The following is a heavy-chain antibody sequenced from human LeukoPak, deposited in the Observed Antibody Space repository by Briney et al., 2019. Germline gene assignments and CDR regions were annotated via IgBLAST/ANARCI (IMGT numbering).Heavy chain of an antibody. Sequence: GGSLRLSCAASGFTFSSYWMSWVRQAPGKRLEWVANIKQDGSEQYYVDSAKGRFTICRDNAKNSLYVQMNSLRAEDTAVYYCATPVPHGSDPSPYYYYMDVWGKGTTVTISS. CDR1: GFTFSSYW. CDR2: IKQDGSEQ. V-gene: IGHV3-7*03. J-gene: IGHJ6*03. CDR3: ATPVPHGSDPSPYYYYMDV. D-gene: IGHD3-10*01.